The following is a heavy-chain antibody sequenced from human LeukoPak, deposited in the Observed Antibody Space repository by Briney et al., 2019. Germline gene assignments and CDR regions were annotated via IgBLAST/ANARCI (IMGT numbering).Heavy chain of an antibody. V-gene: IGHV3-48*04. Sequence: GGPLTLSCAASGFTFSSYGLSWLRQAPRKGLAWVSYISSSGSTICYADSVKGRFTISRDNAKNSLYLQMNRLRSEDTAVYYCATLRRGTYSSSWFYFDYWGQGTLVTVSS. D-gene: IGHD6-13*01. CDR2: ISSSGSTI. J-gene: IGHJ4*02. CDR1: GFTFSSYG. CDR3: ATLRRGTYSSSWFYFDY.